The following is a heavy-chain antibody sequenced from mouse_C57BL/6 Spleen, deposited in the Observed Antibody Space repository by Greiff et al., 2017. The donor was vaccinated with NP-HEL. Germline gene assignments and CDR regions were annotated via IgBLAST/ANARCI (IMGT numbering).Heavy chain of an antibody. CDR3: TGVVTNYYAMDY. J-gene: IGHJ4*01. CDR1: GFTFSNYW. Sequence: EVQVVESGGGLVQPGGSMKLSCVASGFTFSNYWMNWVRQSPEKGLEWVAQIRLKSDNYATHYAESVKGRFTISRDDSKSSVYLQMNNLRAEDTGIYYCTGVVTNYYAMDYWGQGTSVTVSS. D-gene: IGHD2-3*01. CDR2: IRLKSDNYAT. V-gene: IGHV6-3*01.